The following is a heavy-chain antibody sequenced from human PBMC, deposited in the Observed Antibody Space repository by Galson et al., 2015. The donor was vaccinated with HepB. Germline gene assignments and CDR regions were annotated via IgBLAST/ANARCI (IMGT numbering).Heavy chain of an antibody. V-gene: IGHV3-74*01. J-gene: IGHJ4*02. D-gene: IGHD6-13*01. CDR1: GFSFSTNW. CDR3: ARDLDSSS. CDR2: INSDGSST. Sequence: SLRLSCAASGFSFSTNWMHWVRQAPGKGLVWVSRINSDGSSTNYADFVKGRFTISRDNAKNTLYLQMNSLRAEDTAVYYFARDLDSSSWGQGTLVTVSS.